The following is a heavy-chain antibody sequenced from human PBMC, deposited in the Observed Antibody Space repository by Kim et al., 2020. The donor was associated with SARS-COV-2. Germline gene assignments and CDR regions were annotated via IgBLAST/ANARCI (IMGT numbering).Heavy chain of an antibody. CDR2: ISGSGGST. CDR1: GFTFSSYA. J-gene: IGHJ6*02. CDR3: ARARLGSVLEDYYGMDV. Sequence: GWSLRLSCAASGFTFSSYAMSWVRQAPGKGLEWVSAISGSGGSTYYADSVKGRFTISRDNSKNTLYLQMNSLRAEDTAVYYCARARLGSVLEDYYGMDVWGQGTTVTVSS. D-gene: IGHD1-26*01. V-gene: IGHV3-23*01.